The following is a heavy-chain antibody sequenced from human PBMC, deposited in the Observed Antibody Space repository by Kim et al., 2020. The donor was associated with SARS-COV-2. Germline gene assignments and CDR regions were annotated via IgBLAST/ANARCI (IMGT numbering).Heavy chain of an antibody. Sequence: GGSLRLSCAASGFTFSSYAMHWVRQAPGKGLEWVAVISYDGSNKYYADSVKGRFTISRDNSKNTLYLQMNSLRAEDTAVYYCYPLELWGVARLVPKDNWFDPWGQGTLVTVSS. CDR3: YPLELWGVARLVPKDNWFDP. V-gene: IGHV3-30-3*01. D-gene: IGHD1-7*01. CDR2: ISYDGSNK. J-gene: IGHJ5*02. CDR1: GFTFSSYA.